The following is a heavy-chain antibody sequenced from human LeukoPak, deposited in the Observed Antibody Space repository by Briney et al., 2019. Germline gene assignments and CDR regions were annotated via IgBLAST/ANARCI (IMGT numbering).Heavy chain of an antibody. CDR2: ISSNGATT. V-gene: IGHV3-64D*06. J-gene: IGHJ4*02. Sequence: GGSVRLSCSASGFTLNRFYLHWVRQAPGKGLEFVSYISSNGATTYYADSVKGRFTISRDNSKNTLYLQMSSLRADDTAVYYCVKDRSIAAPNNDFFDSWGQGALVTVSS. CDR1: GFTLNRFY. D-gene: IGHD6-6*01. CDR3: VKDRSIAAPNNDFFDS.